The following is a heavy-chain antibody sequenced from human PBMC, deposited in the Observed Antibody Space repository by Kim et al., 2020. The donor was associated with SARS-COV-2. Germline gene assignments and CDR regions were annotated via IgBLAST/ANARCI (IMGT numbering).Heavy chain of an antibody. D-gene: IGHD2-15*01. J-gene: IGHJ6*02. V-gene: IGHV3-9*01. Sequence: GGSLRLSCAASGFTFDDYAMHWVRQAPGKGLEWVSGISWNSGSIGYADSVKGRFTISRDNAKNSLYLQMNSLRAEDTALYYCAKDHGCSGGSCYSGKIYYYDYYGMDVWGQGTTVTVAS. CDR1: GFTFDDYA. CDR2: ISWNSGSI. CDR3: AKDHGCSGGSCYSGKIYYYDYYGMDV.